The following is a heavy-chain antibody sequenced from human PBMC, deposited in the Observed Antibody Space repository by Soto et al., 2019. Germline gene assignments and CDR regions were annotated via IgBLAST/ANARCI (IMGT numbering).Heavy chain of an antibody. D-gene: IGHD3-10*01. CDR1: GGTFNTYA. CDR3: AREVQVHTPAFVY. Sequence: QVQLVQSGAEMKKPGSSVKVSCQSSGGTFNTYAMNWVRQAPGQGPEWMGDISPMFGAANYAPKFQGRVTITADESTGTSYMQLSSLPPEDTALYFCAREVQVHTPAFVYWGQGTLVTVSS. CDR2: ISPMFGAA. V-gene: IGHV1-69*19. J-gene: IGHJ4*02.